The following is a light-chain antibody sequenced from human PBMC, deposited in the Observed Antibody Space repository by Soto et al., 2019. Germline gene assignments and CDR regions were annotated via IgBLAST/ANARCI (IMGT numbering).Light chain of an antibody. Sequence: EIVLTQSPGTLSLSLGERATLSCRASQSVTSSHLAWYQQKPGQAPRLLIYGGSSRATGIPDKFSGSGSGTDFTIAISRLEPEDFAVYFCHWQQYGTSSAYTFGQGTKLEIK. CDR2: GGS. CDR3: QQYGTSSAYT. CDR1: QSVTSSH. V-gene: IGKV3-20*01. J-gene: IGKJ2*01.